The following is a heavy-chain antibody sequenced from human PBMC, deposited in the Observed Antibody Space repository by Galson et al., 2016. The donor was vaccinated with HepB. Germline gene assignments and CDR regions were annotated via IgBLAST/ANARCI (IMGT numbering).Heavy chain of an antibody. D-gene: IGHD6-19*01. J-gene: IGHJ4*02. CDR2: ISGNNDHT. CDR3: AIAVAGNFDY. Sequence: SVKVSCKASGYTFTSYGITWLQQAPGQGLEWMGWISGNNDHTNYAQKLQGRVTMTTDTSTSTAYMELRSLRSDDTAVYYCAIAVAGNFDYWGQGTLVTVSS. CDR1: GYTFTSYG. V-gene: IGHV1-18*01.